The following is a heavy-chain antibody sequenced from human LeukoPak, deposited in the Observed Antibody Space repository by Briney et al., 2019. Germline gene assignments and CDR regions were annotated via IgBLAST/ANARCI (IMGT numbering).Heavy chain of an antibody. CDR2: INHNGNVN. J-gene: IGHJ6*02. Sequence: GGSLRLSCRASGFTFTNYWMNWARQAPGKGLEWVASINHNGNVNYYVDSVKGRFTISRDNAKNSLYLQMSNLRAEDTAVYFCARGGGLDVWGQGATVTVSS. D-gene: IGHD3-16*01. CDR1: GFTFTNYW. CDR3: ARGGGLDV. V-gene: IGHV3-7*03.